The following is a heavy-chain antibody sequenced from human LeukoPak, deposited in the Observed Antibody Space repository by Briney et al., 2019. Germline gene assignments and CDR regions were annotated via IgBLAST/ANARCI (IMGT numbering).Heavy chain of an antibody. J-gene: IGHJ6*03. V-gene: IGHV4-59*01. CDR1: GGSISSYY. D-gene: IGHD5-24*01. CDR2: IYDSGST. Sequence: SETLSLTCIVSGGSISSYYWSWIRQPPGKGLEWIGYIYDSGSTNYNPSLRSRGVISVDTSKNQFSLRLSSVTAADTAVYYCAREMATSGYYYYYMDVWGKGTTVTVSS. CDR3: AREMATSGYYYYYMDV.